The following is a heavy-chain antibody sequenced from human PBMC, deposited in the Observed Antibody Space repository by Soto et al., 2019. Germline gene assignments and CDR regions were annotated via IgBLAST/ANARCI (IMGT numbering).Heavy chain of an antibody. J-gene: IGHJ4*02. CDR3: ARGGYSGYDRYFFDI. V-gene: IGHV4-38-2*01. Sequence: SSETLSLTCAVSGYSIGRDYFWGWIRQPPGKGLEWIASIYHSGSSYFNPSAKSRVTISVDTSKNQFSLRLNSVTAADTAMYYCARGGYSGYDRYFFDIWGQGTLVTVSS. D-gene: IGHD5-12*01. CDR1: GYSIGRDYF. CDR2: IYHSGSS.